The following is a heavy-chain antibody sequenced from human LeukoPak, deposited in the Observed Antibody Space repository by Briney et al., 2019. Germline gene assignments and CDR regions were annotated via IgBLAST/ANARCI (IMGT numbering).Heavy chain of an antibody. CDR1: GLTFSSYA. V-gene: IGHV3-23*01. Sequence: PGGSLTLSCAASGLTFSSYAMSWVRQAPGKGLEWVSAISDSGGSTHYTDSVKGRVTISRDNAKNSLYLKMNSMRAEDTVVYYCARVRLWPQGAFDIWGQGRMLTVSS. CDR2: ISDSGGST. CDR3: ARVRLWPQGAFDI. D-gene: IGHD3-16*01. J-gene: IGHJ3*02.